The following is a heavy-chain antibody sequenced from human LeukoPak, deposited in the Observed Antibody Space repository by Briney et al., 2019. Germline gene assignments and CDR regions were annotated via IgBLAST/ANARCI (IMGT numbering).Heavy chain of an antibody. D-gene: IGHD3-10*01. Sequence: PSCAVSRVTSPVDVMPCVREAPSQGLDGIAGISWNSSSIGYVDSVKGRFTVSRENGKISLYLQMNSLRAEVTALYYCARGNWFDPWGQGTLVTVSS. CDR3: ARGNWFDP. V-gene: IGHV3-9*02. CDR2: ISWNSSSI. J-gene: IGHJ5*02. CDR1: RVTSPVDV.